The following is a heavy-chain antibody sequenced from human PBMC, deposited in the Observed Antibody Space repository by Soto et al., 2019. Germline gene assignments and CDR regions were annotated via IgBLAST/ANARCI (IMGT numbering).Heavy chain of an antibody. Sequence: ASVKVSCKASGYTFTSYGISWVRQAPGQGLEWMGWISAYNGNTNYAQKLQGRVTMTTDTSTSTAYMELRSLRSDDTAVYYCARDYCSGGSCYLWFDPWGQGTLVTAPQ. V-gene: IGHV1-18*01. CDR1: GYTFTSYG. D-gene: IGHD2-15*01. CDR2: ISAYNGNT. CDR3: ARDYCSGGSCYLWFDP. J-gene: IGHJ5*02.